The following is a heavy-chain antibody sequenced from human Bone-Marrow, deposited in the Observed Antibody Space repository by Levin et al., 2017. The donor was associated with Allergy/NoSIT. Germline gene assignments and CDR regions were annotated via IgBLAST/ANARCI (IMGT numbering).Heavy chain of an antibody. CDR1: GFSLSTGGLG. CDR3: AQSGNSGWSRDNWFDP. CDR2: IYWDDER. Sequence: SGPTLVKPTQTLTLTCSFSGFSLSTGGLGVGWIRQPPGKALEWLALIYWDDERHFSPSLQKRLTITKDTSKNQVVLTMTNMDPLDTGTYYCAQSGNSGWSRDNWFDPWGQGILVTVSS. D-gene: IGHD6-19*01. V-gene: IGHV2-5*02. J-gene: IGHJ5*02.